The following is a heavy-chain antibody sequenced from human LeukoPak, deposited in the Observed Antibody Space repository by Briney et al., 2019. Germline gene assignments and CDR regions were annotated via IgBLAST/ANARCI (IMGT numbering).Heavy chain of an antibody. V-gene: IGHV3-53*01. CDR1: GFTVSSKY. J-gene: IGHJ4*02. CDR2: IYSDGGGT. Sequence: GSLRLSCAASGFTVSSKYISWVRQAPGKGLELVSVIYSDGGGTYYADSVRGRFTISRDNSKNTLYLQMNSLRAEDTAVYYCATATGSNDYGDYLRNWGQGTLVTVSS. CDR3: ATATGSNDYGDYLRN. D-gene: IGHD4-17*01.